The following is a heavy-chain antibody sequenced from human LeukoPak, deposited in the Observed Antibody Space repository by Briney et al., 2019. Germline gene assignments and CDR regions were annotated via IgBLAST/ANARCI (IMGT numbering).Heavy chain of an antibody. V-gene: IGHV1-2*02. CDR3: AMAGYGPGSYLGYYYMDV. CDR1: GYTFTGYY. J-gene: IGHJ6*03. Sequence: ASVKVSCKASGYTFTGYYMHWVRQAPGQGLEWMGWINPNSGGTNYAQKFQGRVTMTRDTSISTAYMELSRLRSDDTAVYYCAMAGYGPGSYLGYYYMDVWGKGTTVTVSS. D-gene: IGHD3-10*01. CDR2: INPNSGGT.